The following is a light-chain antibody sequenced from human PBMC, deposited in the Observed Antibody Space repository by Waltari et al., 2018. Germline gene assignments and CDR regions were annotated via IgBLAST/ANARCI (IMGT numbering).Light chain of an antibody. CDR2: GVN. CDR1: SSDVGGYYF. Sequence: QSAPTQPASVSGSPGQSITISCTGTSSDVGGYYFVSWHQQSPGKAPKVMIYGVNNRPSGVSNRFAGSKSGNTASLIISGLQADDEADYYCSSYTTSGTLVFGTGTKVTVL. V-gene: IGLV2-14*01. J-gene: IGLJ1*01. CDR3: SSYTTSGTLV.